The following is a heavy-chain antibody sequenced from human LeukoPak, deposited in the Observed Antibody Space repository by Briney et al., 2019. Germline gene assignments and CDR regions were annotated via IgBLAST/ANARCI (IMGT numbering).Heavy chain of an antibody. J-gene: IGHJ4*02. Sequence: SVKVSCKASGFTFTSSAVQWVRQARGQRLEWIGWIVVGSGNTNYAQKFQERVTITRDMSTSTAYIELSSLRSEDTAVYYCAAVSSSWAFDYWGQGTLGTGSS. CDR3: AAVSSSWAFDY. CDR1: GFTFTSSA. V-gene: IGHV1-58*01. CDR2: IVVGSGNT. D-gene: IGHD6-13*01.